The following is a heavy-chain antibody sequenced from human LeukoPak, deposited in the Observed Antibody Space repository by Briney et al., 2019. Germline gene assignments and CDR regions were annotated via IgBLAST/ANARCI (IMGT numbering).Heavy chain of an antibody. V-gene: IGHV4-34*01. J-gene: IGHJ5*02. CDR2: INHSGST. CDR1: GGSFSGYY. Sequence: SETLSLTCAVYGGSFSGYYWSWIRQPPGKGLEWIGEINHSGSTNYNPSLKSRVTMSVDTSKNQFSLKLSSVTAADTAVYYCARGDTADLFGWFDPWGQGTLVTVSS. CDR3: ARGDTADLFGWFDP. D-gene: IGHD5-18*01.